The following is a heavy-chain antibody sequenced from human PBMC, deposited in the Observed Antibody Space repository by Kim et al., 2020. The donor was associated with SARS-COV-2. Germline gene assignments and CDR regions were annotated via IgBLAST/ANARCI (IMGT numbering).Heavy chain of an antibody. Sequence: GGSLRLSCAASGFTFSSYSMNWVRQAPGKGLEWVSSISSSSSYIYYADSVKGRFTISRDNAKNSLYLQMNSLRAEDTAVYYCARDGRSGSLHLDYWGQGTLVTVSS. CDR1: GFTFSSYS. CDR2: ISSSSSYI. J-gene: IGHJ4*02. D-gene: IGHD3-10*01. CDR3: ARDGRSGSLHLDY. V-gene: IGHV3-21*01.